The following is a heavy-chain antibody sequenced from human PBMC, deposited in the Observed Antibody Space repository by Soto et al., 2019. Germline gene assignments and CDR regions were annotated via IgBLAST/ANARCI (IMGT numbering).Heavy chain of an antibody. CDR3: AKDLDIVATIFQLLGMDV. V-gene: IGHV3-23*01. Sequence: EVQLLESGGVLVQPGGSLRLSCAASGFTFSSYAMSLVRQAPGQGLEWVSAISGSGGSTYYADSVKGRFTISRDNSKNTLYLQMNSLRAEDTAVYYWAKDLDIVATIFQLLGMDVWGQGTTVTVSS. D-gene: IGHD5-12*01. CDR2: ISGSGGST. J-gene: IGHJ6*02. CDR1: GFTFSSYA.